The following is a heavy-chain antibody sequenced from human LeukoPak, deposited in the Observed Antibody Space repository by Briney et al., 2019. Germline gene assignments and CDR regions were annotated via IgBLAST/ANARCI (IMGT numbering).Heavy chain of an antibody. CDR2: VYHGGST. CDR1: GDSISFYY. CDR3: ARGSVTIFGVVIPPTFDY. J-gene: IGHJ4*02. Sequence: KSSETLSLTCTVSGDSISFYYWSWIRQPPGKGLEWIGYVYHGGSTYYNPSLKSRVTISVDRSKNQFSLKLTSVTAADTAVYFCARGSVTIFGVVIPPTFDYWGQGTLVTVSS. V-gene: IGHV4-59*12. D-gene: IGHD3-3*01.